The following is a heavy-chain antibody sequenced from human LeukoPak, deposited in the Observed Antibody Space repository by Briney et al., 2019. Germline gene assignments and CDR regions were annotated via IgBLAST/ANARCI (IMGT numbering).Heavy chain of an antibody. D-gene: IGHD1-7*01. V-gene: IGHV1-69*01. CDR1: GGTFSSYA. J-gene: IGHJ4*02. CDR3: AREIRITGTTGFDY. CDR2: IIPIFGTA. Sequence: ASVKVSCKASGGTFSSYAISWVRQAPGQGLEWMGGIIPIFGTANYAQKFQGRVTITADESTSTAYMELSSLRSEDTAVYYCAREIRITGTTGFDYWGQGTLVTVSS.